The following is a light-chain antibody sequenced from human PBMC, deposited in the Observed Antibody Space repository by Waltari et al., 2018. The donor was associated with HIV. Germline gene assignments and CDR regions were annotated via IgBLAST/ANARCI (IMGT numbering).Light chain of an antibody. CDR2: GAS. CDR1: QSVSSSY. J-gene: IGKJ1*01. V-gene: IGKV3-20*01. Sequence: IVLTQLPGTLSLSPGERATLSCRASQSVSSSYLVWYQQKPGQAPRLLIYGASSRATGIPDRFSGSGSGTDFTLSISRLEPEDFAVYYCQQYGSSPRTFGQGSKVEIK. CDR3: QQYGSSPRT.